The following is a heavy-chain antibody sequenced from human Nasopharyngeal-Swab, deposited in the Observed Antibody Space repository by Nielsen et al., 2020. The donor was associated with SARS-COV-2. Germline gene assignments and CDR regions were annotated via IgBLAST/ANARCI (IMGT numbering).Heavy chain of an antibody. D-gene: IGHD5-12*01. CDR2: IYYSGST. V-gene: IGHV4-59*13. J-gene: IGHJ4*02. Sequence: PGKGLGWIGYIYYSGSTNYNPSLKSRVTISVDTSKNQFSLKLSSVTAADTAVYYCASKRGYSGYEFDYWGQGTLVTVSS. CDR3: ASKRGYSGYEFDY.